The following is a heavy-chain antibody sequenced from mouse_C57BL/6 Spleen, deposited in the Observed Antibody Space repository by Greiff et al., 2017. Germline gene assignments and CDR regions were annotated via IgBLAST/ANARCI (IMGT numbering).Heavy chain of an antibody. CDR2: IHPNSGST. J-gene: IGHJ1*03. CDR3: ARGLRDWYFDV. D-gene: IGHD1-1*01. Sequence: VQLQQSGAELVKPGASVKLSCKASGYTFTSYWMHWVKQRPGQGLEWIGMIHPNSGSTNYNEKFKSKATLTVDKSSSTAYMQLSSLTSEDSAVYYCARGLRDWYFDVWGTGTTVTVSS. V-gene: IGHV1-64*01. CDR1: GYTFTSYW.